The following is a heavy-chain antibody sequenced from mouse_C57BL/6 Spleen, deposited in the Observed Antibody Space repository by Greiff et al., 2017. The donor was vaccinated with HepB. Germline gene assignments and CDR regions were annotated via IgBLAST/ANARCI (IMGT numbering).Heavy chain of an antibody. D-gene: IGHD1-1*01. J-gene: IGHJ2*01. Sequence: QVHVKQSGAELVRPGASVTLSCKASGYTFTDYEMHWVKQTPVHGLEWIGAIDPETGGTAYNQKFKGKAILTADKSSSTAYMELRSLTSEDSAVYYCTRRDYGSRPFFDDWGQGTTLTVSS. CDR3: TRRDYGSRPFFDD. CDR2: IDPETGGT. V-gene: IGHV1-15*01. CDR1: GYTFTDYE.